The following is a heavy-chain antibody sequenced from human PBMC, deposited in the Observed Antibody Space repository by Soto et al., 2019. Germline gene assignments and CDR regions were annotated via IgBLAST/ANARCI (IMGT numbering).Heavy chain of an antibody. CDR3: STDPNGDYIGAFDN. CDR2: ITGSGGGT. V-gene: IGHV3-23*01. Sequence: EVQLLESGGRLVPPGGSLRLSCAGSRFSFSNYAMTWARQAPGEGLEWVSSITGSGGGTTYADSVKGRFTISRHNSKNILYLQMDSLRADDTAVYYCSTDPNGDYIGAFDNWGQGTMVTVSS. D-gene: IGHD4-17*01. J-gene: IGHJ3*02. CDR1: RFSFSNYA.